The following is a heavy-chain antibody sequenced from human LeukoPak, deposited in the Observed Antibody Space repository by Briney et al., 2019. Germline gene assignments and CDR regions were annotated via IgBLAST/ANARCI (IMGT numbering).Heavy chain of an antibody. V-gene: IGHV4-34*01. Sequence: PSETLSLTCAVYGGSFSGYYWSWIRQPPGKGLEWIWEINHSGSTNYNPSLKSRVTISVDTSKNQFSLKLSSVTAADTAVYYCARARFLSPYYYYYYMDVWGKGTTVTVSS. J-gene: IGHJ6*03. CDR3: ARARFLSPYYYYYYMDV. CDR1: GGSFSGYY. CDR2: INHSGST. D-gene: IGHD2/OR15-2a*01.